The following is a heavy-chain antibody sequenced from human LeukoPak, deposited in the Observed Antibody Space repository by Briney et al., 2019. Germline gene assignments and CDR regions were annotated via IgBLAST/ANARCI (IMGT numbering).Heavy chain of an antibody. CDR1: GFTVSSNY. D-gene: IGHD2-21*02. J-gene: IGHJ4*02. Sequence: GGSLRLSCAASGFTVSSNYMSWVRQAPGKGLEWVSVIYSGGSTYYADSVKGRFTISRDNSKNTLYLQMNSLRAEDTAVYYCARDSGDYYFDYWGQGTLVTVSS. V-gene: IGHV3-66*02. CDR2: IYSGGST. CDR3: ARDSGDYYFDY.